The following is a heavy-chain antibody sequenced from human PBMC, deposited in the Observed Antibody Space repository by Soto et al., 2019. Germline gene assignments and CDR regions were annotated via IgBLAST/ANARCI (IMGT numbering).Heavy chain of an antibody. V-gene: IGHV2-5*02. Sequence: QITLKESGTTLVKPTQTLTLTCTFSGFSFSTSGVGVGWLRQPPGKALEWLALIYWDDDKRYSPSLKSRLTITKDTSKNQVVLTMTTMDPVDTTTYVGAHRSGYYGSGTHRWLDPWGQGTLVTVSS. D-gene: IGHD3-10*01. CDR3: AHRSGYYGSGTHRWLDP. J-gene: IGHJ5*02. CDR2: IYWDDDK. CDR1: GFSFSTSGVG.